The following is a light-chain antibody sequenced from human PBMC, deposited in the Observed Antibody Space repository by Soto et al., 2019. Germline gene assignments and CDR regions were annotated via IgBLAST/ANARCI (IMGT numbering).Light chain of an antibody. CDR3: QQYGSSSIT. J-gene: IGKJ5*01. CDR1: QSVSSSY. CDR2: GAS. Sequence: EIVLTQSPGTLSLSPGERATLSCRVSQSVSSSYLAWYQQKPGQAPRLLIYGASSRATGIPDRFSGSGSGTDFTLTISRLEPEDFAVYYCQQYGSSSITFGQGTRLEI. V-gene: IGKV3-20*01.